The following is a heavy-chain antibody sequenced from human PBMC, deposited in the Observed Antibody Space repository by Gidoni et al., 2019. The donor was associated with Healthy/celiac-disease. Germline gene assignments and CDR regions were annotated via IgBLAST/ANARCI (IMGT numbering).Heavy chain of an antibody. CDR2: IIPIFGTA. J-gene: IGHJ6*02. CDR3: ARDGIDYYDYYYYGMDV. Sequence: QVQLVQSGAEVKKPGSSVKVSCKASGGTFSSYAISWVRQAPGQGFEWMGWIIPIFGTANYAQKFQGRVTITADKSTSTAYMELSSLRSEDTAVYYCARDGIDYYDYYYYGMDVWGQGTTVTVSS. D-gene: IGHD3-22*01. CDR1: GGTFSSYA. V-gene: IGHV1-69*06.